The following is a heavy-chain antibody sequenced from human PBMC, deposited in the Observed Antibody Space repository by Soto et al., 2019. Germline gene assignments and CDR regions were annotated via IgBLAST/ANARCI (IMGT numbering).Heavy chain of an antibody. CDR2: ISPHNDRT. V-gene: IGHV1-18*01. J-gene: IGHJ3*02. CDR1: GYNFTSYG. CDR3: ARDLYYSSGRYFDHDAFDI. Sequence: QVQLVQSGADVKKPGASVKVSCKASGYNFTSYGISWVRQAPGQGLEWMGWISPHNDRTKYARRFQDRVTMTTETPTSTVYMELGSLRSDDTAVYYCARDLYYSSGRYFDHDAFDIWGPGTVVTVSS. D-gene: IGHD6-19*01.